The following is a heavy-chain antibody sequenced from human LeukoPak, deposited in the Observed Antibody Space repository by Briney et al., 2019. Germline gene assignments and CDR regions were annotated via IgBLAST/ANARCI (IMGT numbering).Heavy chain of an antibody. CDR2: INHSGST. V-gene: IGHV4-34*01. CDR1: GGSFSGYY. CDR3: ASQADCSSTSCYGEEVDY. D-gene: IGHD2-2*01. J-gene: IGHJ4*02. Sequence: SETLSLTCAVYGGSFSGYYWSWIRQPPGKGLEWIGEINHSGSTNYNPSLKSRVTISVDTSKNQFSLKLSSVTAADTAVYYCASQADCSSTSCYGEEVDYWGQGTLVTVSS.